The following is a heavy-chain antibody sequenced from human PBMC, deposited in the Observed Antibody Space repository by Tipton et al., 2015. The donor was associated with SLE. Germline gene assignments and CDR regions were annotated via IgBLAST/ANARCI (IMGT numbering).Heavy chain of an antibody. CDR2: FYTSGVT. Sequence: TLSLTCTVSGGSLSNYYWSWIRQPAGKGLEWVGRFYTSGVTRYNNSLKRRVTMSVDTSNTQFSLNLYSVTAADTAVYYCARTDSGGDLFVFDSWGQGTLVTVSS. CDR1: GGSLSNYY. CDR3: ARTDSGGDLFVFDS. J-gene: IGHJ4*02. D-gene: IGHD2-21*01. V-gene: IGHV4-4*07.